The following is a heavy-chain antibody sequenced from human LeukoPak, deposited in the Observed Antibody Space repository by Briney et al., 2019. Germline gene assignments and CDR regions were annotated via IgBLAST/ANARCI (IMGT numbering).Heavy chain of an antibody. V-gene: IGHV4-59*01. CDR1: GGSISTYY. J-gene: IGHJ4*02. CDR3: ARGLEREYADY. Sequence: PETPSLTCTVSGGSISTYYRNWIPQPPGKGLEWSGYVYYRGSTFYNPSLKSRVTISEDTSKNQFSLKMSSVTAADTAVYYCARGLEREYADYWGQGTLVTVSS. CDR2: VYYRGST. D-gene: IGHD1-1*01.